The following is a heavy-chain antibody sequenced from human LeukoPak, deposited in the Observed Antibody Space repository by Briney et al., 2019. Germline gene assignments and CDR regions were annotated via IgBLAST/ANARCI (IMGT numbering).Heavy chain of an antibody. D-gene: IGHD6-19*01. J-gene: IGHJ4*02. CDR1: GGSFSSYY. CDR3: ARGPRGAKSSGWYLLGFDY. V-gene: IGHV4-34*01. Sequence: PSETLSLTCSVYGGSFSSYYWSWIRQPPGKGLEWIGEINDSGGTNYNPSLKSRFTISVDTPKNQFSLKLSSVTAADTAIYYCARGPRGAKSSGWYLLGFDYWGQGTLVTVS. CDR2: INDSGGT.